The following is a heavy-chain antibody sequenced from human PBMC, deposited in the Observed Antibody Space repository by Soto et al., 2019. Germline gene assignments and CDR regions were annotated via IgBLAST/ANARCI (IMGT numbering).Heavy chain of an antibody. CDR2: INHSGST. D-gene: IGHD3-9*01. J-gene: IGHJ4*02. V-gene: IGHV4-34*01. CDR3: ARMVRYFDWLLRPYFDY. Sequence: LSLTCAVYGGSFSGYYWSWIRQPPGKGLEWIGEINHSGSTNYNPSLKSRVTISVDTSKNQFSLKLSSVTAADTAVYYCARMVRYFDWLLRPYFDYWGQGTLVTVS. CDR1: GGSFSGYY.